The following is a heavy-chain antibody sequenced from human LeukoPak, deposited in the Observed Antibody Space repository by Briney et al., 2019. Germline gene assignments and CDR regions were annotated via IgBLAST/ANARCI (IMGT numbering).Heavy chain of an antibody. V-gene: IGHV4-31*03. D-gene: IGHD5-12*01. CDR2: IYYSGST. CDR3: ARNRVDIVATIIDY. Sequence: PSETLSLTCTVSGGSISSGGYHWSWNRQHPGKGLEWIGYIYYSGSTYYNPSPKSRVTISVDTSKNQFSLKLSSVTAADTAVYYCARNRVDIVATIIDYWGQGTLVTVSS. CDR1: GGSISSGGYH. J-gene: IGHJ4*02.